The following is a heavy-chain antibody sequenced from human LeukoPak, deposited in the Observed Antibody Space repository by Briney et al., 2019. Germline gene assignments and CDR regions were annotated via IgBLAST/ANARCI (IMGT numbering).Heavy chain of an antibody. J-gene: IGHJ6*02. Sequence: GGSLRLSCAASGFTFSSYGMHWVRQAPGKGLEWVAVISYDGSNKYYADSVKGRFTISRDNSKNTLYLQMNSLRAEDTAVYYCARSKVRAGLTVTTFLGVWGQGTTVTVSS. D-gene: IGHD4-17*01. CDR3: ARSKVRAGLTVTTFLGV. CDR1: GFTFSSYG. CDR2: ISYDGSNK. V-gene: IGHV3-30*03.